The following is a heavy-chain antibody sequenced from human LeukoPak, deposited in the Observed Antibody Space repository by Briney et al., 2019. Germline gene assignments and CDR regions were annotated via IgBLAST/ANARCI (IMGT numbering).Heavy chain of an antibody. J-gene: IGHJ4*02. D-gene: IGHD2-2*01. CDR2: INAGNGNT. Sequence: GASVKVSCKASGYTFTSYYMHWVRQAPGQGLEWMGWINAGNGNTKYSQKFQGRVTITRDTSASTAYMELSSLRSEDTAVYYCARFRAVPAAIFDYWGQGTLVTVSS. CDR1: GYTFTSYY. V-gene: IGHV1-3*01. CDR3: ARFRAVPAAIFDY.